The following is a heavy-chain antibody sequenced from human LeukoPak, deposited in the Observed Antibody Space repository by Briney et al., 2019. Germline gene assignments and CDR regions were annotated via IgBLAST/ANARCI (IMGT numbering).Heavy chain of an antibody. CDR1: GFTFSSYS. D-gene: IGHD6-6*01. CDR2: ISSSSSYI. Sequence: PGGSLRLSCAASGFTFSSYSMNWVRQAPGKGLEWVSSISSSSSYIYYADSVKGRFTISRDNAKNSLYLQMNSLRDEDTAVYYCASQPGDYSSSRRYFDYWGQGTLVTVSS. J-gene: IGHJ4*02. V-gene: IGHV3-21*01. CDR3: ASQPGDYSSSRRYFDY.